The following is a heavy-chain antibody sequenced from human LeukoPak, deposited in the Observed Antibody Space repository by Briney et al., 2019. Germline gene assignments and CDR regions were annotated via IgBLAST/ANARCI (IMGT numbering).Heavy chain of an antibody. Sequence: ASVKVSCKASGYTFTSYGISWVRQAPGQGLEWMGWISAYNGNTNYAQKLQGRVTMTTDTSTSTAYMELRSLRSDDTAVYYCARDLTENYYGSGSYPYYFDYRGQGTLVTVSS. V-gene: IGHV1-18*01. CDR1: GYTFTSYG. D-gene: IGHD3-10*01. CDR3: ARDLTENYYGSGSYPYYFDY. CDR2: ISAYNGNT. J-gene: IGHJ4*02.